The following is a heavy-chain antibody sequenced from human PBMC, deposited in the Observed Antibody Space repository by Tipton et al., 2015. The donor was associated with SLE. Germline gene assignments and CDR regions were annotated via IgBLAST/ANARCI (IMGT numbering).Heavy chain of an antibody. Sequence: TLSLTCAVSGGSITSSYWSWIRQPPGKGLEWIGEINHSGDTNYNPSLKSRVTISVDTSKNQFSLKLSSVTAADAAVYYCASTGYSSGWWWDFWGQGTLVTVSS. J-gene: IGHJ4*02. D-gene: IGHD6-19*01. CDR2: INHSGDT. V-gene: IGHV4-34*01. CDR1: GGSITSSY. CDR3: ASTGYSSGWWWDF.